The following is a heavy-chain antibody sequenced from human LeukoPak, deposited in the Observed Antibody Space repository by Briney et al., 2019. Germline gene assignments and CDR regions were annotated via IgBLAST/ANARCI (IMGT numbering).Heavy chain of an antibody. CDR1: GGTFSSYA. CDR2: IIPIFGTA. CDR3: ARVAKHFRGGLSFYFMDV. Sequence: GASVKVSCKASGGTFSSYAISWVRQAPGQGLEWMGGIIPIFGTANYAQKFQGRVTITADKSTSTAYMELSSLRSEDTAVYYCARVAKHFRGGLSFYFMDVWGIGTTVTISS. V-gene: IGHV1-69*06. D-gene: IGHD3-10*01. J-gene: IGHJ6*03.